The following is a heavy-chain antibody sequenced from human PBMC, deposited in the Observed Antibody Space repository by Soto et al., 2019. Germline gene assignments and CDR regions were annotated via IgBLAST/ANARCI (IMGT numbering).Heavy chain of an antibody. V-gene: IGHV5-51*03. CDR2: VQPLDSDT. J-gene: IGHJ6*03. CDR3: VRRVSGYDWGLYYMDV. Sequence: VQLVQSGAEVKKPGESLKISCKGTGYFFSNYWIGWLRQMPGNGLEWMVAVQPLDSDTRNSPSLQGQVTISPDNSISTAYLQWSSLKASDTAMYCCVRRVSGYDWGLYYMDVWGKGTRVTVSS. D-gene: IGHD5-12*01. CDR1: GYFFSNYW.